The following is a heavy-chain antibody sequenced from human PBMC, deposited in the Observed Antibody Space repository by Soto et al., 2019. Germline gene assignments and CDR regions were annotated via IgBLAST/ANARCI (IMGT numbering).Heavy chain of an antibody. CDR2: IWYDGSNK. Sequence: GGSLRLSCAASGFTFSSYGMHWVRQAPGKGLEWVAVIWYDGSNKYYADSVKGRFTISRDNSKNTLYLQMNSLRAEDTAVYYCARDRHCSGGSCYSGGMDVWGQGTTVTVSS. CDR1: GFTFSSYG. CDR3: ARDRHCSGGSCYSGGMDV. D-gene: IGHD2-15*01. J-gene: IGHJ6*02. V-gene: IGHV3-33*01.